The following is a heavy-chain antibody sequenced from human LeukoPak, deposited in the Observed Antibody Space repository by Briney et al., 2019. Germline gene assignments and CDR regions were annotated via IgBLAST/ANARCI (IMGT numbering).Heavy chain of an antibody. CDR3: TTVYNWNPNFDY. CDR1: GFTFSNAW. Sequence: GGSLRPSCAASGFTFSNAWMSWVRQAPGKGLGWVGRILRKTKGRTTNYDAPVTGRFTITKDESKSTLYLHRTRLKTEDTAVYYCTTVYNWNPNFDYWGQGTLVTVSS. V-gene: IGHV3-15*01. CDR2: ILRKTKGRTT. J-gene: IGHJ4*02. D-gene: IGHD1-20*01.